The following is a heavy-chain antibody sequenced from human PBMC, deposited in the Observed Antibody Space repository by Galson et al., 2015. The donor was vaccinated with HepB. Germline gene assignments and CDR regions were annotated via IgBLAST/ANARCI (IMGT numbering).Heavy chain of an antibody. D-gene: IGHD5-12*01. CDR2: INHSGST. Sequence: ETLSLTCAVYGGSFSGYYWSWIRQPPGKGLEWIGEINHSGSTNYNPSLKSRVTISVDTSKNQFSLKLSSVTAADTAVYYCARRQGGYDLPAYYYYYGMDVWGQGTTVTVSS. CDR1: GGSFSGYY. CDR3: ARRQGGYDLPAYYYYYGMDV. V-gene: IGHV4-34*01. J-gene: IGHJ6*02.